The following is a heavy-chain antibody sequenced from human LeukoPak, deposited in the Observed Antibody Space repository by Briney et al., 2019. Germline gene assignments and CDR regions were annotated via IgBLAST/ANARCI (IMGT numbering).Heavy chain of an antibody. CDR2: IFYSGST. J-gene: IGHJ4*02. V-gene: IGHV4-34*12. Sequence: SETLSLTCAVYGGSFSGYYWSWIRQPPEKGLEWIGSIFYSGSTYYNPSLESRVTISVDTSKNQFSLKLTSVTAADTAVYFCASVNRGWFGVGEYWGQGTLVTVSS. CDR1: GGSFSGYY. D-gene: IGHD3-10*01. CDR3: ASVNRGWFGVGEY.